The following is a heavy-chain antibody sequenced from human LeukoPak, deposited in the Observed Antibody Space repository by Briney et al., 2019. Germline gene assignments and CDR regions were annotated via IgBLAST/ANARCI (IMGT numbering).Heavy chain of an antibody. J-gene: IGHJ4*02. CDR3: AKEIYFGSGSFADY. V-gene: IGHV3-30*18. CDR1: GFTFSDYY. Sequence: PGGSLRLSCAASGFTFSDYYMSWIRQAPGKGLEWVAVISYDGSNKYYADSVKGRFTISRDNSKNTLYLQMNSLRAEDTAVYYCAKEIYFGSGSFADYWGQGTLVTVSS. CDR2: ISYDGSNK. D-gene: IGHD3-10*01.